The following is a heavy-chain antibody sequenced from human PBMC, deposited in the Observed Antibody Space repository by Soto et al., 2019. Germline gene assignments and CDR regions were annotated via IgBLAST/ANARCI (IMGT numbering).Heavy chain of an antibody. D-gene: IGHD3-10*01. Sequence: SETLSLTCTVSGGSISSYYWSWIRQPPGKGLEWIGYIYYSGSTNYNPSLKSRVTISVDTSKNQFSLKLSSVTAADTAVYYCARGLRGYGSGSYLEEDYYYYYMDVWGKGTTVTVSS. CDR3: ARGLRGYGSGSYLEEDYYYYYMDV. CDR2: IYYSGST. J-gene: IGHJ6*03. CDR1: GGSISSYY. V-gene: IGHV4-59*08.